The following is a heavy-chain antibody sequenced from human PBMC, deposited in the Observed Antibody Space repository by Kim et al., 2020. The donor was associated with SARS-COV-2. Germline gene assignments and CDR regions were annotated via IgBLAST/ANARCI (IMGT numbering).Heavy chain of an antibody. V-gene: IGHV3-23*01. CDR2: IGATGGST. CDR1: GFTFSSYA. Sequence: GGSLRLSCAASGFTFSSYAMNWVRQAPGRGLEWVSAIGATGGSTYYSDSVKGRFSISRDNSKNTLYLQMNSLRAEDTAVYYCAKDEGYCSGGSCSPYYFDYWGQGTLITVSS. D-gene: IGHD2-15*01. CDR3: AKDEGYCSGGSCSPYYFDY. J-gene: IGHJ4*02.